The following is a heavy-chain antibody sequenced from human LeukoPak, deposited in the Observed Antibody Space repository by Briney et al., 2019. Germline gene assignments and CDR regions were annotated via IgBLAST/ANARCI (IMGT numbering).Heavy chain of an antibody. CDR1: GGSISSYY. Sequence: SETLSLTCTVSGGSISSYYWSWIRQPPGKGLEWIGYIYYSGSTNYNPSLKSRVTISVDTSKNQFSLKLSSVTAADTAVYYCARDPDYTKPEGAFDIWGQGTMVTVSS. D-gene: IGHD4-11*01. V-gene: IGHV4-59*01. CDR2: IYYSGST. CDR3: ARDPDYTKPEGAFDI. J-gene: IGHJ3*02.